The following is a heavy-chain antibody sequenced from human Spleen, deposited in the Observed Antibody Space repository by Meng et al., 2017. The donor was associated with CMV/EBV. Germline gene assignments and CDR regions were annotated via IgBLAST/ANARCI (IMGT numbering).Heavy chain of an antibody. V-gene: IGHV1-69*02. D-gene: IGHD6-13*01. CDR2: IIPFAGLT. CDR3: ARGAAANTGGQLVY. Sequence: SVKVSCKASGGTFSSYSINWVRQAPGQGLEWVGRIIPFAGLTDYGQKFQGRVTIIADKSTNTAYMELSSLRSEDTAVYYCARGAAANTGGQLVYWGQGTLVTVSS. J-gene: IGHJ4*02. CDR1: GGTFSSYS.